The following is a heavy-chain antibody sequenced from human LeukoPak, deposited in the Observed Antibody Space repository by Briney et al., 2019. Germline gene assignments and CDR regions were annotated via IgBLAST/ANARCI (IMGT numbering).Heavy chain of an antibody. Sequence: PSETLSLTCTVSGGSISSSSYYWGWIRQPPGKGLEWIGSIYYSGSTYYNPSLKSRVTISVDTSKNQFSLKLSSVTAADTAVYYCARGITMIDNEDRPNDAFDIWGQGTMVTVSS. J-gene: IGHJ3*02. CDR1: GGSISSSSYY. CDR2: IYYSGST. CDR3: ARGITMIDNEDRPNDAFDI. V-gene: IGHV4-39*01. D-gene: IGHD3-22*01.